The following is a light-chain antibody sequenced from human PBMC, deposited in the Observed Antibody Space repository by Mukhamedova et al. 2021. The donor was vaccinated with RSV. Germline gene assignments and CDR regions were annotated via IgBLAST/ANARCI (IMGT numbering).Light chain of an antibody. CDR3: QQYGSSPST. Sequence: SYLAWYQQKPGQAPRLLVYGASTRATGSPDRFSGSGSGTDFTLTISRLEPEDLAVYYCQQYGSSPSTFGQGTKVEIK. J-gene: IGKJ2*01. CDR2: GAS. CDR1: SY. V-gene: IGKV3-20*01.